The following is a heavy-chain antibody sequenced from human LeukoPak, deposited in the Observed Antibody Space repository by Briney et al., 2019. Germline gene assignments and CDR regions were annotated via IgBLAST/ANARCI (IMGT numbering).Heavy chain of an antibody. V-gene: IGHV3-30*18. CDR1: GFTFNSYG. CDR2: ISYDGSNK. CDR3: AKGFYGMDV. J-gene: IGHJ6*02. Sequence: GGSLRLSCAASGFTFNSYGMHWVRQTPGKGLEWVAVISYDGSNKYYADSVKGRFTISRDNSKNTLYLQMNSLRAEDTAVYYCAKGFYGMDVWGQGTTVTVSS.